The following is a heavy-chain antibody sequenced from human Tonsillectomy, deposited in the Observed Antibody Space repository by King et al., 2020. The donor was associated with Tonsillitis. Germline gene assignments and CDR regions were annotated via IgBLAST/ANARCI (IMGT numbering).Heavy chain of an antibody. Sequence: QLVQSGGGLVKPGGSLRLSCAASGVIFSTYDMNWVRQAPGKGLEWVSYINMGSTHMYYADSVKGRFTISRDNANNLLFLQMDSLRAEDMAVYYCARDVATTARVGGMDVWGQGTTVTVSS. CDR3: ARDVATTARVGGMDV. CDR2: INMGSTHM. V-gene: IGHV3-21*01. D-gene: IGHD1-1*01. CDR1: GVIFSTYD. J-gene: IGHJ6*02.